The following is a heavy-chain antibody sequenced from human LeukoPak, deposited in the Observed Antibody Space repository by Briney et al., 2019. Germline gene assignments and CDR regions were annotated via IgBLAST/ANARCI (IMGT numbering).Heavy chain of an antibody. CDR3: ASSMVRGVISYYYMDV. V-gene: IGHV4-38-2*02. J-gene: IGHJ6*03. D-gene: IGHD3-10*01. CDR2: IYHSGST. CDR1: GYSISSGYY. Sequence: PSETLSLTCTVSGYSISSGYYWGWIRQPPGKGLEWIGSIYHSGSTYYNPSLKSRVTISVDTSKNQFSLKPSSVTAADTAVYYCASSMVRGVISYYYMDVWGKGTTVTVSS.